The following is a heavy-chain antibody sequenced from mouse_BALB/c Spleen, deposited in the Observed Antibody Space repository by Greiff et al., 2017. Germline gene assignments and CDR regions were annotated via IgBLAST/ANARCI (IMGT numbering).Heavy chain of an antibody. D-gene: IGHD1-1*01. Sequence: VQLKESGPGLVKPSQSLSLTCTVTGYSITSDYAWNWIRQFPGNKLEWMGYISYSGSTSYNPSLKSRISITRDTSKNQFFLQLNSVTTEDTATYYCARKNYYGSNWYFDVWGAGTTVTVSS. CDR1: GYSITSDYA. V-gene: IGHV3-2*02. J-gene: IGHJ1*01. CDR3: ARKNYYGSNWYFDV. CDR2: ISYSGST.